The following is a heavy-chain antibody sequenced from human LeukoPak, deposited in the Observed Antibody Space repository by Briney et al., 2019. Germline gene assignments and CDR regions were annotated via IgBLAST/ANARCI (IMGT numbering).Heavy chain of an antibody. D-gene: IGHD3-22*01. J-gene: IGHJ4*02. Sequence: GGSLRLSCAASGFTFSSYSMNWVRQASGKGLEWVSSISSSSSYIYYADSVKGRFTISRDNAKNSLYLQMNSLRAEDTAVYYCARDGDSSGPLAVFDYWGQGTWSPSPQ. CDR2: ISSSSSYI. CDR1: GFTFSSYS. V-gene: IGHV3-21*01. CDR3: ARDGDSSGPLAVFDY.